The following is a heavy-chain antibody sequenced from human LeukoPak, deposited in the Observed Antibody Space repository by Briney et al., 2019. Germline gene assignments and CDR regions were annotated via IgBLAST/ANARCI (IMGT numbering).Heavy chain of an antibody. CDR1: GFNFDDSA. CDR2: ISWNSDII. D-gene: IGHD3/OR15-3a*01. CDR3: VKDIYRTAYGADY. V-gene: IGHV3-9*01. Sequence: GGSLRLSCAASGFNFDDSAMHWVRQAPGKGLEWVSGISWNSDIIVYGDSMKGRFTISRDNAKKSLYLLMNSLRVEDTALYYCVKDIYRTAYGADYWGQGTLVTVSS. J-gene: IGHJ4*02.